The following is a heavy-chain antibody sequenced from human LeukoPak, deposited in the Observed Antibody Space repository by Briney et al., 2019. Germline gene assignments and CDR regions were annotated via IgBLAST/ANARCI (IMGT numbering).Heavy chain of an antibody. CDR1: GFTFSSYD. J-gene: IGHJ3*02. V-gene: IGHV3-13*04. CDR3: TTGGAAAGCAFHI. Sequence: PGGSLRLSCAASGFTFSSYDMHWVRQATGKGLEWVSVIDTAGDTYYADSVKGRFTISRENAKNSVYLQMNSLRAGDTAVYYCTTGGAAAGCAFHIWGQGTMVIVSS. D-gene: IGHD6-13*01. CDR2: IDTAGDT.